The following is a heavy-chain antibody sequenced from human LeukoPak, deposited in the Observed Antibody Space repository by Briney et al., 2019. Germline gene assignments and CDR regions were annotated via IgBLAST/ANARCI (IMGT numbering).Heavy chain of an antibody. CDR3: ARGYDCSGGSCYSFDY. J-gene: IGHJ4*02. V-gene: IGHV1-69*13. Sequence: GASVKVSCKASGYTFTSYAISWVRQAPGQGLEWMGGIIPIFGTANYAQKFQGRVTITADESTSTAYMELSSLRSEDTAVYYCARGYDCSGGSCYSFDYWGQGTLVTVSS. CDR2: IIPIFGTA. D-gene: IGHD2-15*01. CDR1: GYTFTSYA.